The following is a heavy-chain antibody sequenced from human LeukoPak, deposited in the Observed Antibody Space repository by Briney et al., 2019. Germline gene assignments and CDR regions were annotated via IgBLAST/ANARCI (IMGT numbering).Heavy chain of an antibody. CDR2: ISGTGGST. V-gene: IGHV3-23*01. J-gene: IGHJ4*02. Sequence: PGGSLRLSCAASGFTLRNYAVSWVRQAPGKGLEWVSFISGTGGSTYYADSVKGRFTISRDNSQNTLYLQMNSLRAEDTAVYFCAKVGVAGSSYYFDYWGQGTLVTVSS. CDR3: AKVGVAGSSYYFDY. D-gene: IGHD6-19*01. CDR1: GFTLRNYA.